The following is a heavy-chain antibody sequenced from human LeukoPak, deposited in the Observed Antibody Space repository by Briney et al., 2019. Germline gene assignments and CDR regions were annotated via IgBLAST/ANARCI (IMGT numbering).Heavy chain of an antibody. V-gene: IGHV1-46*01. D-gene: IGHD5-12*01. Sequence: GASVKVSCKASGYTLTSYYMHWVRQAPGQGLEWMGIINPSGGSTSYAQKFQGRVTMTRDTSTSTVYMELSSLRAEDTAVYYCAKNSEVARWSDAFDIWGQGTMVTVSS. J-gene: IGHJ3*02. CDR1: GYTLTSYY. CDR2: INPSGGST. CDR3: AKNSEVARWSDAFDI.